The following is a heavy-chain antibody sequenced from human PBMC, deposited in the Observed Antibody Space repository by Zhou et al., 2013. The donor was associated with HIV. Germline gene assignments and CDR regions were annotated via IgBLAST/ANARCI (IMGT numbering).Heavy chain of an antibody. CDR1: GGAFSNYA. J-gene: IGHJ6*03. V-gene: IGHV1-69*05. CDR2: IIPIFGTA. CDR3: ARQGVDSGSGRLYYMDV. Sequence: QVQLVQSGAEVKKPGSSVKVSCQASGGAFSNYAFIWVRQARGQGLEWMGGIIPIFGTATYAQKFQGRVTITTDESTTTAYMELNRLTSEDTAVYYCARQGVDSGSGRLYYMDVWGKGTKVTVSS. D-gene: IGHD3-10*01.